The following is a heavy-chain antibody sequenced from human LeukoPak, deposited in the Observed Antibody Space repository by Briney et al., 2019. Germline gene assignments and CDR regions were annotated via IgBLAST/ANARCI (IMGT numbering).Heavy chain of an antibody. D-gene: IGHD3-10*01. CDR3: ARDSLRITMVRGVIVSPAYWFDP. Sequence: ASVKVSCKASGYTFTGYYMHWVRQAPGQGLEWMGWINPSSGGTNYAQKFQGRVTMTRDTSISTAYMELSRLRSDDTAVYYCARDSLRITMVRGVIVSPAYWFDPWGQGTLVTVSS. J-gene: IGHJ5*02. CDR2: INPSSGGT. CDR1: GYTFTGYY. V-gene: IGHV1-2*02.